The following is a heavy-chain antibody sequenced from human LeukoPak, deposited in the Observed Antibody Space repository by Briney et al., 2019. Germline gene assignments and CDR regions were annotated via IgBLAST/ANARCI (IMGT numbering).Heavy chain of an antibody. J-gene: IGHJ5*02. V-gene: IGHV1-2*02. CDR3: ARDGGWYQLLWWFDP. Sequence: ASVKVSCKASGYTFTGYYMHWVRQAPGRGLEWMGWINPNSGATKYAQKFQGRVTMTRDTSISTAYMEVSRLRFDDTAVYYCARDGGWYQLLWWFDPWGQGTLVTVSS. CDR2: INPNSGAT. CDR1: GYTFTGYY. D-gene: IGHD2-2*01.